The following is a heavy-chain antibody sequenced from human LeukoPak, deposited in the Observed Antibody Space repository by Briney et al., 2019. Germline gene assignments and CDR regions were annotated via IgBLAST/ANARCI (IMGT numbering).Heavy chain of an antibody. CDR3: ARHEADPYGDYLGSWFDP. V-gene: IGHV5-51*01. D-gene: IGHD4-17*01. Sequence: GESLKISCKGSGYSFTSYWIAWVRQMPGKGLEWMGIIYPGDSDTRYSPSFLGQVTISADKSINTAYLQWSSLKASDTAMYYCARHEADPYGDYLGSWFDPWGQGTLVIVSS. J-gene: IGHJ5*02. CDR2: IYPGDSDT. CDR1: GYSFTSYW.